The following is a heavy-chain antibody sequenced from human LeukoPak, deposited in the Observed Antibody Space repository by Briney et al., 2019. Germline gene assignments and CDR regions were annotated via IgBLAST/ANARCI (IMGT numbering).Heavy chain of an antibody. CDR1: GFTFSSYS. CDR2: ISSSSSYI. J-gene: IGHJ4*02. CDR3: AKRQVVVVAPFDY. V-gene: IGHV3-21*04. D-gene: IGHD2-15*01. Sequence: KPGGSLRLSCAASGFTFSSYSMNWVRQAPGKGLEWVSSISSSSSYIYYADSVKGRFTISRDNAKNSLYLQMNSLRAEDTAVYYCAKRQVVVVAPFDYWGQGTLVTVSS.